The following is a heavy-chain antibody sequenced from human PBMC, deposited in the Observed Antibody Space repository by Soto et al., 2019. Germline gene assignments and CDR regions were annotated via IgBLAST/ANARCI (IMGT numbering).Heavy chain of an antibody. J-gene: IGHJ5*02. CDR3: ARDLRVRVGYHSGRYSHWFDP. CDR1: GGSISSGVYY. D-gene: IGHD1-26*01. CDR2: IDYSGST. V-gene: IGHV4-31*03. Sequence: SETLSLTCTVSGGSISSGVYYWIWIRQHPGKGLGRIGYIDYSGSTDYNRSLKSRVTISVDTSKNPFSLKLSSVTAADTAVYYCARDLRVRVGYHSGRYSHWFDPWGQGTLVTVSS.